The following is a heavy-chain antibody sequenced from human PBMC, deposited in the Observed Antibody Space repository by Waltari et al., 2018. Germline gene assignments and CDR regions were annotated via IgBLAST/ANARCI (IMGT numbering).Heavy chain of an antibody. CDR3: AAGSYDSSGYFLEAFDI. J-gene: IGHJ3*02. CDR2: IVVGSGNT. D-gene: IGHD3-22*01. V-gene: IGHV1-58*01. CDR1: GFTFTSSA. Sequence: QMQLVQSGPEVKKPGTSVKVSCKASGFTFTSSAVQWLRQARGQRLEWIGWIVVGSGNTNYAQKFQERVTITRDMSTSTAYMELSSLRSEDTAVYYCAAGSYDSSGYFLEAFDIWGQGTMVTVSS.